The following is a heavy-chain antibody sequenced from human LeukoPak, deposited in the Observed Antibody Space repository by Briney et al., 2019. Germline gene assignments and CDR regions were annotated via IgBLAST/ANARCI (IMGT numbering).Heavy chain of an antibody. V-gene: IGHV1-2*02. J-gene: IGHJ6*03. CDR3: ARGRSGSYSAIYYYYYMDV. D-gene: IGHD1-26*01. CDR2: INPNSGGT. Sequence: ASVKVSCKASGYTFTGYYMHWVRQAPGQGLEWMGWINPNSGGTNYAQQFQGRLTMTRDTSISTAYMELSRLRSDDTAVYYCARGRSGSYSAIYYYYYMDVWGKGTTVTVSS. CDR1: GYTFTGYY.